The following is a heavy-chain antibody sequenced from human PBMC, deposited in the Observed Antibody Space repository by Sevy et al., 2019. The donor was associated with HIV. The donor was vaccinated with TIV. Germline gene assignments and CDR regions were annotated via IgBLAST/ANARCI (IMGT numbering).Heavy chain of an antibody. J-gene: IGHJ2*01. CDR2: INHSGST. Sequence: SETLSLTCAVYVGSFSNYYWTWIRQPPGKGLEWIGEINHSGSTNYNPSLKSRVTMSVETSKNQFSLRLSSVTAADKAIYYCARGGERVIPSPVLGLGPWTKYWYFDLWGRGTLVTVSS. V-gene: IGHV4-34*01. D-gene: IGHD3-16*02. CDR1: VGSFSNYY. CDR3: ARGGERVIPSPVLGLGPWTKYWYFDL.